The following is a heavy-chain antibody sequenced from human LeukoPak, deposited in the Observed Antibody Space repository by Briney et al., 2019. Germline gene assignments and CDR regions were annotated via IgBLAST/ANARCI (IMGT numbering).Heavy chain of an antibody. D-gene: IGHD2-2*02. CDR1: GYTFTIYD. CDR3: ARGAVRSGVVVPAAIKEMDY. V-gene: IGHV1-8*02. CDR2: MNPNSGKT. Sequence: GASVTVSSTASGYTFTIYDINWVRQAPGQGLEWMGWMNPNSGKTGSAQKFQGRVTMTRNTSISTAYMELSSLRSQDTAVYYCARGAVRSGVVVPAAIKEMDYWGQGTLVTVSS. J-gene: IGHJ4*02.